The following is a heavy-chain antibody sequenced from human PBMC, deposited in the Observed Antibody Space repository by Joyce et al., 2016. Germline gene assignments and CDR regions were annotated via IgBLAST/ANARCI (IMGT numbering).Heavy chain of an antibody. CDR1: GGTFRNYG. D-gene: IGHD3-10*01. V-gene: IGHV1-69*01. J-gene: IGHJ4*02. CDR3: AANYRNGSEPED. Sequence: QVQLVQSGAEVKKPGSSVKVSCKASGGTFRNYGISWVRQAPGQGLEWMGGIIPMVGTPTYAQKVQGRVKISVDEFTSKVYMEVSRLRSEDRAVYYCAANYRNGSEPEDWGQGTLVIVSS. CDR2: IIPMVGTP.